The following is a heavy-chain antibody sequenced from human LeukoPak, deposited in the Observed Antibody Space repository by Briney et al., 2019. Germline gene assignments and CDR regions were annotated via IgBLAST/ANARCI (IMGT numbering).Heavy chain of an antibody. V-gene: IGHV3-21*01. CDR2: ISSSSYI. J-gene: IGHJ4*02. CDR3: ASGCGGDCYSDFDY. CDR1: GFTFSSYS. D-gene: IGHD2-21*02. Sequence: GGSLRLSCAASGFTFSSYSMNWVRQAPGKGLEWVSSISSSSYIYYADSVKGRFTISRDNAKNSLYLQMSSLRAEDTAVYYCASGCGGDCYSDFDYWGQGTLVTVSS.